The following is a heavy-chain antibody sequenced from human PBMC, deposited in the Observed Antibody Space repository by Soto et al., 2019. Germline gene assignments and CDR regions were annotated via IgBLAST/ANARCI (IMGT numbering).Heavy chain of an antibody. CDR2: ISAYNGNT. V-gene: IGHV1-18*01. CDR1: GYTFTSYG. CDR3: ERDYVGSSSRIGLLDY. Sequence: ASVNVSCKASGYTFTSYGISWVRQAPGQGLEWMGWISAYNGNTNYAQKLQGRVTMTTDTSTSTAYMELRSLRSDDTAVYYCERDYVGSSSRIGLLDYWGQGTLVTVSS. J-gene: IGHJ4*02. D-gene: IGHD6-6*01.